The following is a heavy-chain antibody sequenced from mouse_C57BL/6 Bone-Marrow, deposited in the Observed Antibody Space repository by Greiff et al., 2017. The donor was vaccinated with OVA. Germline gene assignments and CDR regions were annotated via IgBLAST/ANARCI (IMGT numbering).Heavy chain of an antibody. J-gene: IGHJ4*01. Sequence: QVQLQQPGAELVRPGSSVKLSCKASGYTFTSYWMHWVKQRPIQGLEWIGNIDPSDSETHYNQKFKDKATLTVDKSSSTAYMQLSSLTSEDSAVYYCARWGWLLRGMDYWGQGTSVTVSS. V-gene: IGHV1-52*01. D-gene: IGHD2-3*01. CDR3: ARWGWLLRGMDY. CDR2: IDPSDSET. CDR1: GYTFTSYW.